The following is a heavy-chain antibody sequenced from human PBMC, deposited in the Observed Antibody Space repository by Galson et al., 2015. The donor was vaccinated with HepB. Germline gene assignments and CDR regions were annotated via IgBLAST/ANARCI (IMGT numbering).Heavy chain of an antibody. CDR2: IIPIFGTA. Sequence: SVKVSCKASGGTFSSYAISWVRQAPGQGLEWMGGIIPIFGTANYAQKFQGRVTITADESTSIAYMELSSLRSEDTAVYYCAADSYCSGGSCLNAFDIWGQGTMVTVSS. J-gene: IGHJ3*02. CDR1: GGTFSSYA. D-gene: IGHD2-15*01. V-gene: IGHV1-69*13. CDR3: AADSYCSGGSCLNAFDI.